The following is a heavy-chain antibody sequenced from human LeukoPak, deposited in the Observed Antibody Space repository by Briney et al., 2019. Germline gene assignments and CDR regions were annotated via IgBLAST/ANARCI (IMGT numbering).Heavy chain of an antibody. J-gene: IGHJ4*02. CDR2: INAGNGNT. D-gene: IGHD3-3*02. V-gene: IGHV1-3*01. CDR1: GYTFTSYA. CDR3: ARGHFWSGYLYYFDY. Sequence: GALVKVSCKASGYTFTSYAMHWVRQAPGQRLEWMGWINAGNGNTKYSQKFQGRVTMTRDTSTSTVYMELSSLRSEDTAVYYCARGHFWSGYLYYFDYWGQGTLVTVSS.